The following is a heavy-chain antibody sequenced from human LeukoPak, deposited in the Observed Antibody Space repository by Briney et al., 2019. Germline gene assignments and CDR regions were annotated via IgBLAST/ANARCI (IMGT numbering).Heavy chain of an antibody. Sequence: GRSLRLSCAASGFTFSSYAMHWVRQAPGKGLEWVAVISYDGGNKYYADSVKGRFTISRDNSKNTLYLQMNSLRAEDTAVYYCAAKGAYSSGWYYYYYGMDVWGKGTTVTVSS. J-gene: IGHJ6*04. CDR3: AAKGAYSSGWYYYYYGMDV. V-gene: IGHV3-30*04. CDR2: ISYDGGNK. D-gene: IGHD6-19*01. CDR1: GFTFSSYA.